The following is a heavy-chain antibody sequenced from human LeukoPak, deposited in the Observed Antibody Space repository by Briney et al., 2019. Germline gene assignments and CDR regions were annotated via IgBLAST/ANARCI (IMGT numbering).Heavy chain of an antibody. CDR2: ISGSGGST. Sequence: GGSLRLSCAASGFTFSSYAMSWVRQAPGKGLEWVSAISGSGGSTYYADSVKGRFTISRDNSKNTLYLQMNSLRAEDTAVYYCAKAGVDYVWGSYRNFDYWGQGTLVTVFS. J-gene: IGHJ4*02. V-gene: IGHV3-23*01. CDR1: GFTFSSYA. D-gene: IGHD3-16*02. CDR3: AKAGVDYVWGSYRNFDY.